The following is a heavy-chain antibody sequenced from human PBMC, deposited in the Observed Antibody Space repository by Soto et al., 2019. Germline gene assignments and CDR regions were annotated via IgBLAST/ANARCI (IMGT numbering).Heavy chain of an antibody. CDR2: ISGSGGST. V-gene: IGHV3-23*01. CDR1: GFTFRSYA. CDR3: AKDQARVIGYSNYALANRYYYYYYMDV. Sequence: PGGSQRLPCAASGFTFRSYARSWVRQAPGKGLEWVSAISGSGGSTYYADSVKGRFTISRDNSKNTLYLQMNSLRAEDTAVYYCAKDQARVIGYSNYALANRYYYYYYMDVWGKGTTVTVSS. J-gene: IGHJ6*03. D-gene: IGHD4-4*01.